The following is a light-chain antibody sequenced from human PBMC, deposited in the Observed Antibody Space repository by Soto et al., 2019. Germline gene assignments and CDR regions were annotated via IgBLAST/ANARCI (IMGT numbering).Light chain of an antibody. CDR2: AAS. V-gene: IGKV1-9*01. CDR1: QGIRNF. Sequence: IQLTQSASFLSASPGDRVTITCRASQGIRNFLAWYQQSPGRAPKLLIYAASTLQDEVPSRFSGSGSGTEFTLTISSLQPEDFATYYCQQLNTFPITFGQGTRLEIK. CDR3: QQLNTFPIT. J-gene: IGKJ5*01.